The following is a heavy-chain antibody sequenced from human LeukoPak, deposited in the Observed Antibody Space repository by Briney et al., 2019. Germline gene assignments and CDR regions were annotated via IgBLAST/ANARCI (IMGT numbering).Heavy chain of an antibody. CDR2: ISSSGNFI. CDR3: ARDRPIDY. Sequence: GGSLRLSCAASRFTFSSYNMNWVRQAPGKGLEWVSYISSSGNFIYYADSVKGRFTISRDNARNSLYLQMNSLRDEDTAIYYCARDRPIDYWGQGTLVTVPS. D-gene: IGHD6-6*01. J-gene: IGHJ4*02. V-gene: IGHV3-48*02. CDR1: RFTFSSYN.